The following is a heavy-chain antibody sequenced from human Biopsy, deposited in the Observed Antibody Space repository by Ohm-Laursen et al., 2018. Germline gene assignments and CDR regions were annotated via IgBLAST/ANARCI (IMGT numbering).Heavy chain of an antibody. CDR1: EFTFNDYA. D-gene: IGHD6-19*01. V-gene: IGHV3-9*01. CDR3: AKASGYSSGWPIDY. J-gene: IGHJ4*02. Sequence: SLRLSCAASEFTFNDYAMYWVRQAPGMGLDWVSGISWNSGTTDYADSVKGRFTISRDKAKNSLYLQMHSLRAEDTAFYYCAKASGYSSGWPIDYWGQGNLVTVSS. CDR2: ISWNSGTT.